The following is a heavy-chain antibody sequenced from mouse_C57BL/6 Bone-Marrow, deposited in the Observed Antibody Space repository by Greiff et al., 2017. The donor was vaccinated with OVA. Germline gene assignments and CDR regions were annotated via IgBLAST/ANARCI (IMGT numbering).Heavy chain of an antibody. D-gene: IGHD2-3*01. CDR2: IYPGDGDT. Sequence: VQLQQSGPELVKPGASVKISCKASGYAFSSSWMNWVKQRPGKGLEWIGRIYPGDGDTNYNGKFKGKATLTADKSSSTAYMQLSRLTSEDSAVYFCARHEDGYYDSYFDYWGQGTTLTVSS. CDR1: GYAFSSSW. J-gene: IGHJ2*01. CDR3: ARHEDGYYDSYFDY. V-gene: IGHV1-82*01.